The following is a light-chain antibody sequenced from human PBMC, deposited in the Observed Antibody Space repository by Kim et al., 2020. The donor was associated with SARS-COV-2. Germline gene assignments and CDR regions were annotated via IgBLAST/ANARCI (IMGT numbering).Light chain of an antibody. V-gene: IGLV2-23*02. CDR2: EVS. CDR1: SSDVGIYNL. J-gene: IGLJ1*01. Sequence: QSALTQPASVSGSPGQSITISCTGTSSDVGIYNLVSWYQRHPGKAPKLMIYEVSKRPSGVSNRFSGSKSGNTASLTISGLQAEDEADYYCCSYAGSRTFVFGTGTKVTVL. CDR3: CSYAGSRTFV.